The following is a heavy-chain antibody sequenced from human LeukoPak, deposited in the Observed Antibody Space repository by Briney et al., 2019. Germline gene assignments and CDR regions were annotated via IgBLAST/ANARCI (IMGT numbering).Heavy chain of an antibody. CDR2: ISGSGGST. J-gene: IGHJ4*02. CDR3: AKDRWGPVTEPLDY. V-gene: IGHV3-23*01. CDR1: GFTFSSYA. Sequence: GGSLRLSCAASGFTFSSYAMSWVRQAPGKGLEWVSAISGSGGSTYYADSVKGRFTISRDNSKNTLYLQMNSLRAEDAAVYYCAKDRWGPVTEPLDYWGQGTLVTVSS. D-gene: IGHD4-17*01.